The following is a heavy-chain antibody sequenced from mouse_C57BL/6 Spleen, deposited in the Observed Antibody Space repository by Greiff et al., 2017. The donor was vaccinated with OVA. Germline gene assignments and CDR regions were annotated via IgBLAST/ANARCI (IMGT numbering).Heavy chain of an antibody. J-gene: IGHJ3*01. CDR1: GFNIKDDY. CDR3: TTHYGNYVSAY. D-gene: IGHD2-1*01. V-gene: IGHV14-4*01. Sequence: EVQLQESGAELVRPGASVKLSCTASGFNIKDDYMHWVKQRPEQGLEWIGWIDPENGDTEYASKFQGKATITADTSSNTAYLQLSSLTSEDTAVYYCTTHYGNYVSAYWGQGTLVTVSA. CDR2: IDPENGDT.